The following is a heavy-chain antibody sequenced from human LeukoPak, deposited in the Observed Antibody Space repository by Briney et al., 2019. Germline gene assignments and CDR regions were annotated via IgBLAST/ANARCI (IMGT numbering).Heavy chain of an antibody. CDR1: GYTFTGYY. J-gene: IGHJ5*02. D-gene: IGHD6-13*01. CDR2: INTNTGNP. CDR3: ARLIAAAATNWFDP. V-gene: IGHV7-4-1*02. Sequence: GASVRVSCKASGYTFTGYYMHWVRQAPGQGLEWMGWINTNTGNPTYAQGFTGRFVFSLDTSVSTAYLQISSLKAEDTAVYYCARLIAAAATNWFDPWGQGTLVTVSS.